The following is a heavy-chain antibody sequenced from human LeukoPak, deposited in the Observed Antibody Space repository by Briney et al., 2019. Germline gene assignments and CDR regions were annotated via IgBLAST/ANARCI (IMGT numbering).Heavy chain of an antibody. CDR3: ARGLGLDDY. CDR2: IYYSGST. D-gene: IGHD6-6*01. J-gene: IGHJ4*02. V-gene: IGHV4-59*01. Sequence: SETLSLTCTVSGGSISSYYWSWIRQPPGKGLEWIGYIYYSGSTNYNPSLKSRVTISVDTSKNQFSLKLSSVTAADTAVYYCARGLGLDDYWGQGTLVTVSS. CDR1: GGSISSYY.